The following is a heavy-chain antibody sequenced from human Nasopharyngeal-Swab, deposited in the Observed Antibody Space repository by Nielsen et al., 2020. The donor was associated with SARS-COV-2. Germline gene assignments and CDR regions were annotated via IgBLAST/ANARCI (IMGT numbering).Heavy chain of an antibody. Sequence: SLKISCAASGFTFDDYAMHWVRQAPGKGLEWVSGISWNSGSIGYADSVKGRFTISRDNAKNSLYLQMNSLRVEDTAFYYCAKDVGPGEGGDLSLYLDYWGQGTLVTVSS. V-gene: IGHV3-9*01. CDR2: ISWNSGSI. CDR3: AKDVGPGEGGDLSLYLDY. D-gene: IGHD3-16*02. J-gene: IGHJ4*02. CDR1: GFTFDDYA.